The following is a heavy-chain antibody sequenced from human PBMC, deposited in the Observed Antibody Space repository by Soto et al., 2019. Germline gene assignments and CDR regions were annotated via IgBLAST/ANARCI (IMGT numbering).Heavy chain of an antibody. J-gene: IGHJ4*02. CDR3: ARGTQGFYDSSGPVVY. CDR2: ISSSGSSI. CDR1: GFTFSVYS. D-gene: IGHD3-22*01. V-gene: IGHV3-48*02. Sequence: EVQLVESGGGLVQPGGSLRLSCAASGFTFSVYSINWVRQAPGKGLEWVSYISSSGSSIYYADSVKGRFTISRDNAKNSLYLQMNSLRDEDTAVYYCARGTQGFYDSSGPVVYWGQGTLVTVSS.